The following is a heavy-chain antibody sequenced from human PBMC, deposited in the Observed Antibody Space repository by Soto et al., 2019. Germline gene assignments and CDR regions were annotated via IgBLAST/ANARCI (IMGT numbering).Heavy chain of an antibody. V-gene: IGHV1-69*12. CDR3: ARSQEVIPPYYSYGMDV. CDR1: GGTFSSYA. Sequence: QVQLVQSGAEVKKPGSSVKVSCKASGGTFSSYAISWVRQAPGQGLEWMGGIIPIFGTANYAQKFQGRVTITADESTSTAYMELSSLRSEDTAVYYCARSQEVIPPYYSYGMDVWGQGTTVTVSS. D-gene: IGHD3-16*02. CDR2: IIPIFGTA. J-gene: IGHJ6*02.